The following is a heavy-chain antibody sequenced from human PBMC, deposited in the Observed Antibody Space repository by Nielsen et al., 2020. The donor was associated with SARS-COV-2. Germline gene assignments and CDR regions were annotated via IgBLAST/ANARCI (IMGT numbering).Heavy chain of an antibody. CDR1: GFTFSSYG. J-gene: IGHJ4*02. CDR2: ISYDGSNK. Sequence: GGSLRLSCAASGFTFSSYGMHWVRQAPGKGLEWVAVISYDGSNKYYADSVKGRFTISRDNSKNTLYLQMNSLRAEDTAVYYCAKARGGDCYSSSDYWGQGTLVTVSS. D-gene: IGHD2-21*02. V-gene: IGHV3-30*18. CDR3: AKARGGDCYSSSDY.